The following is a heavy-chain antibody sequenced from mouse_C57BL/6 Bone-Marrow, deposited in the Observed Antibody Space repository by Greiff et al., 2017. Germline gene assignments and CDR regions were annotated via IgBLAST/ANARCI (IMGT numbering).Heavy chain of an antibody. J-gene: IGHJ3*01. D-gene: IGHD3-2*02. CDR3: ARAAQATWLAY. V-gene: IGHV1-64*01. CDR1: GYTFTSYW. CDR2: IHPNSGST. Sequence: QVQLQQPGAELVKPGASVTLSCKASGYTFTSYWMHWVKQRPGQGLEWIGMIHPNSGSTNYNEKFKSKATLTVDKSSSTAYMQLSSLTSEDSAVYYCARAAQATWLAYWGQGTLVTVSA.